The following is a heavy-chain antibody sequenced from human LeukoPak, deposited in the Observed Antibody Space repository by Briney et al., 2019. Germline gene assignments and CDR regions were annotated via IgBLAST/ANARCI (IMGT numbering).Heavy chain of an antibody. J-gene: IGHJ4*02. V-gene: IGHV3-7*01. CDR1: GFTFGSYK. Sequence: SGGSLRLSCAASGFTFGSYKMSWVRQAPGKGLEWVANINQDGSEKYYVDSVRGRFTISRDNAKNSLYLQMNSLRDEDTALYYCARGGRVHFDYWGQGTLVTVSS. CDR2: INQDGSEK. CDR3: ARGGRVHFDY.